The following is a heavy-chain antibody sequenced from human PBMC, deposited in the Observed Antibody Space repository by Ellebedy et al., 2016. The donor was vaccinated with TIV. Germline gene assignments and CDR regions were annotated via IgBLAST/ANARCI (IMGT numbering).Heavy chain of an antibody. CDR3: ARHVGWELPYFDY. J-gene: IGHJ4*02. V-gene: IGHV1-2*04. CDR2: INPNSGGT. CDR1: GYTFTSNY. D-gene: IGHD1-26*01. Sequence: ASVKVSCKASGYTFTSNYMHWVRRAPGQGLEWMGWINPNSGGTNYAQKFQGWVTMTRDTSISTAYMELSRLRSDDTAVYYCARHVGWELPYFDYWGQGTLVTVSS.